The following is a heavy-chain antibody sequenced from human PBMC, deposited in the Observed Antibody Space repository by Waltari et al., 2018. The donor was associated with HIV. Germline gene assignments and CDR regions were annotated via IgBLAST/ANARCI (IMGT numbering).Heavy chain of an antibody. J-gene: IGHJ3*02. CDR2: IRYDRSNK. Sequence: QVQLVESGGGVVQPGGSLRLSCAASGFTFSSYGMHWVRQAPGKGLELVAFIRYDRSNKYYADSVKGRFTISRDNSKNTLYLQMNSLRAEDTAVYYCAKDGLWGAFDIWGQGTMVTVSS. V-gene: IGHV3-30*02. D-gene: IGHD3-10*01. CDR3: AKDGLWGAFDI. CDR1: GFTFSSYG.